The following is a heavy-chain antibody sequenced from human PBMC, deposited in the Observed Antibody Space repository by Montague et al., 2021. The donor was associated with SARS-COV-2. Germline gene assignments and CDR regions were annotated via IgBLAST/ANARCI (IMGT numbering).Heavy chain of an antibody. J-gene: IGHJ4*02. V-gene: IGHV4-34*01. CDR2: INHGGST. CDR1: GTSFSGYY. CDR3: ARGFDY. Sequence: SETLSLTCAVHGTSFSGYYWNWIRQPPGKGLEWIGEINHGGSTKYSPSLKSRLTISVDTSKNQFSLKLSSVTAADTAVYYCARGFDYRGQGTLVTVSS.